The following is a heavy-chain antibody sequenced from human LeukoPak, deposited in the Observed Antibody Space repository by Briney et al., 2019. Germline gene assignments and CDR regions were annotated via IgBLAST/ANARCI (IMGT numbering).Heavy chain of an antibody. CDR3: ATYPLGYCSYGSCAGNY. CDR1: GFTFSSYA. J-gene: IGHJ4*02. Sequence: MTGGSLRLSCAASGFTFSSYAMMWVRQAPGKGLEWVSSIDSTSSFIYYAESLKGRLTTSRGNTKNSLVLQMTNLRAEDTAMYYCATYPLGYCSYGSCAGNYWGQGTLVTVSS. D-gene: IGHD2-15*01. CDR2: IDSTSSFI. V-gene: IGHV3-21*04.